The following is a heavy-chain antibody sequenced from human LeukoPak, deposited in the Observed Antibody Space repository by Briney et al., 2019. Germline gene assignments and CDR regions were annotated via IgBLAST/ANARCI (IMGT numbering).Heavy chain of an antibody. Sequence: GASVKVSCKASGYTFTGYYMHWVRQAPGQGLEWMGWINPNSGGTNYAQKFQGRVTMTRDTSISTAYMELSRLRSDDTAVYYCARDRLDLTYYYYYMDVWGKGTTVTVSS. CDR3: ARDRLDLTYYYYYMDV. CDR1: GYTFTGYY. CDR2: INPNSGGT. D-gene: IGHD1-7*01. J-gene: IGHJ6*03. V-gene: IGHV1-2*02.